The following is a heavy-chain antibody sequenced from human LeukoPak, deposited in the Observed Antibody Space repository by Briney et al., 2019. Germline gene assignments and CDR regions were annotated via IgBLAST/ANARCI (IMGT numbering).Heavy chain of an antibody. CDR3: ARDRDFLMSGSGTYYFDY. CDR1: GGTFSSYA. Sequence: GASVKVSCKASGGTFSSYAISWVRQAPGQGLAWMGRIIPILGIANYAQKFQGRVTITADKSTSTAYMELSSLRSEDTAVYYCARDRDFLMSGSGTYYFDYWGQGTLVTVSS. J-gene: IGHJ4*02. CDR2: IIPILGIA. D-gene: IGHD3-3*01. V-gene: IGHV1-69*04.